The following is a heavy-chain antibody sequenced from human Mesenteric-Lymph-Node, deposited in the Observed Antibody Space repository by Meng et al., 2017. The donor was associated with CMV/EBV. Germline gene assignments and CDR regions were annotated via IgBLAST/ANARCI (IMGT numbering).Heavy chain of an antibody. V-gene: IGHV4-34*01. CDR3: ARRGYGSGSYYNVGPYYFDY. Sequence: CSGYYWSWIRQPPGKRLEWIGEINHSRSTNYNPSLKSRVTISVDTSKNQFSLKLSSVTAADTAVYYCARRGYGSGSYYNVGPYYFDYWGQGTLVTVSS. J-gene: IGHJ4*02. D-gene: IGHD3-10*01. CDR2: INHSRST. CDR1: CSGYY.